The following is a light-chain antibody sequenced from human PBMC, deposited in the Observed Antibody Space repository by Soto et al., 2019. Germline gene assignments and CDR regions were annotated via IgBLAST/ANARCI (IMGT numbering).Light chain of an antibody. CDR2: GAS. V-gene: IGKV3-15*01. J-gene: IGKJ1*01. CDR3: QQYNNWPET. Sequence: EIVMMQSPVTLSVSPGERATLSCRASQSVSNSLAWYQQKPGQAPRLLIYGASTRATGIPARFSGSGSGTEFTLTISSLQSEDSAVYYGQQYNNWPETFGQGTKVEIK. CDR1: QSVSNS.